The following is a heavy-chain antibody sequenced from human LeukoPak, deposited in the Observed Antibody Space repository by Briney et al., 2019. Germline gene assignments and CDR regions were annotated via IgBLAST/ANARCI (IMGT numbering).Heavy chain of an antibody. CDR3: ATPLGWELPKREYYYYGMDV. J-gene: IGHJ6*02. V-gene: IGHV3-30*03. CDR1: GFTFSSYG. D-gene: IGHD1-26*01. CDR2: ISYDGSNK. Sequence: GGSLRLSCAVSGFTFSSYGMHWVRQAPGKGLEWVAVISYDGSNKYYADSVKGRFTISRDNSKNTLYLQMNSLRAEDTAVYYCATPLGWELPKREYYYYGMDVWGQGTTVTVSS.